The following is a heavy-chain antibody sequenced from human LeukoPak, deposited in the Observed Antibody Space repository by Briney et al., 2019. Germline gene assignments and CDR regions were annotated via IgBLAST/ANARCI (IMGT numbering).Heavy chain of an antibody. V-gene: IGHV4-34*01. J-gene: IGHJ3*02. CDR2: INHSGST. D-gene: IGHD4-11*01. CDR3: ARVVTLDHDAFDI. CDR1: GGSFSGYY. Sequence: SETLSLTCAVYGGSFSGYYWNWIRQPPGKGLEWIGEINHSGSTNYNPSLKSRVTISVDTSKNQFSLKLSSVTAADTAVYYCARVVTLDHDAFDIWGQGTMVTVSS.